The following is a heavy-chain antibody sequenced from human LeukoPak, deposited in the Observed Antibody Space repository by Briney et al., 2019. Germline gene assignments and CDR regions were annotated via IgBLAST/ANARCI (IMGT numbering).Heavy chain of an antibody. V-gene: IGHV4-34*01. CDR1: GGSFSGYY. CDR3: ARGLLVLWFEEFTSWFDP. D-gene: IGHD3-10*01. J-gene: IGHJ5*02. Sequence: SETLSLTCAVYGGSFSGYYWSWIRQPPGKGLEWIGEINHSGSTNYNPSLKSRVTISVDTSKNQFSLKLSSVTAADTAVYYCARGLLVLWFEEFTSWFDPWGQGTLVTVSS. CDR2: INHSGST.